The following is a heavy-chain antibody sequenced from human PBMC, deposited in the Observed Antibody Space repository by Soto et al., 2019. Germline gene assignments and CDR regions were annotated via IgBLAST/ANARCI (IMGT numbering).Heavy chain of an antibody. CDR2: INSGGITT. J-gene: IGHJ4*02. CDR1: GFTFSSYW. Sequence: EVQLVESGGGLVQPGGSLRLSCAASGFTFSSYWMHWVRQVPGKGLVWVSRINSGGITTNYADSVKGRFTISRDDAKNTVYLQVDSLTAEDTAVYYCAREQRGGYYNDYWGQGTLVTVSS. D-gene: IGHD3-22*01. CDR3: AREQRGGYYNDY. V-gene: IGHV3-74*01.